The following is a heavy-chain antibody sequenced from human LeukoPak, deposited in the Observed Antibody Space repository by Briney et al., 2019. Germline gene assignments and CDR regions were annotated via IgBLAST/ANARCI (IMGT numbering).Heavy chain of an antibody. D-gene: IGHD6-13*01. CDR3: ARLRSSSSGSYYYYYGMDV. J-gene: IGHJ6*02. CDR1: GGSISSYY. Sequence: SVTLSLTCTVSGGSISSYYWSWIRQPPGKGLEWIGYIYYSGSTNYNPSLKSRVTISVDTSKNQFSLKLSSVTAADTAVYYCARLRSSSSGSYYYYYGMDVWGQGTTVTVSS. CDR2: IYYSGST. V-gene: IGHV4-59*08.